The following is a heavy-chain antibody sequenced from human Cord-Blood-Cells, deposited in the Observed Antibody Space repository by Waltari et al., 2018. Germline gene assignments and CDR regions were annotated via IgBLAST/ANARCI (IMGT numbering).Heavy chain of an antibody. CDR2: INDGNGNT. D-gene: IGHD1-26*01. CDR3: ARMGPLSLVGANWFDP. CDR1: GYTFTSYA. Sequence: QVQLVQSGAEVKKPGASVKVSCKASGYTFTSYAMPWVGQATGQRIEWMGWINDGNGNTKYSQKFQGRVTITRDTSASTAYRELSSLRSEDTAVYYCARMGPLSLVGANWFDPWGQGTLFTVSS. V-gene: IGHV1-3*01. J-gene: IGHJ5*02.